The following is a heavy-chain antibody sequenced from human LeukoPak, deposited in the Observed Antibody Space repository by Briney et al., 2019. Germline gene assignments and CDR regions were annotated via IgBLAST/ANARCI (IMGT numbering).Heavy chain of an antibody. D-gene: IGHD3-10*01. CDR3: AKDLSPTTVRGLFDY. CDR1: GFTFGSYA. V-gene: IGHV3-23*01. Sequence: GGSLRLSCAASGFTFGSYAMNWVHQAPGKGLEWVSTISGSGGSTYYADSVKGRFTISRDNSKNTLYMQMNSLRAEDTAVYYCAKDLSPTTVRGLFDYWGQGTLVTVSS. J-gene: IGHJ4*02. CDR2: ISGSGGST.